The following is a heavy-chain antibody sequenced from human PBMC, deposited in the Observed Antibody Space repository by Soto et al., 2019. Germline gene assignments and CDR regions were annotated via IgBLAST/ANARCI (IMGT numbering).Heavy chain of an antibody. J-gene: IGHJ5*02. Sequence: EVQLVESGGGLVQPGGSLRLSCAASGFTFSPYWMSWVRQAPGKGLEWVAIIKDDGGDELYLEAVRGRFTISRDNAKKSLYLAMDSLRVEDTVVYYCAGGSGWISDTWGQGTLVTVSS. V-gene: IGHV3-7*05. D-gene: IGHD6-19*01. CDR1: GFTFSPYW. CDR3: AGGSGWISDT. CDR2: IKDDGGDE.